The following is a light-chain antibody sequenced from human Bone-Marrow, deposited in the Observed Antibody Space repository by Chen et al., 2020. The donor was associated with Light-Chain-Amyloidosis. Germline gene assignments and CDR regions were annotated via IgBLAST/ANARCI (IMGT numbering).Light chain of an antibody. CDR2: DDN. CDR1: NIGSTS. J-gene: IGLJ3*02. CDR3: QVWDRSSDRPV. Sequence: SYVLTQPSSVSVAPGPTATMACGGHNIGSTSVHWYQQTPGQAPLLVVYDDNDQPSGVPERLSGSDSGNTATLTISRVEAGDEADYYCQVWDRSSDRPVFGGGTKLTVL. V-gene: IGLV3-21*02.